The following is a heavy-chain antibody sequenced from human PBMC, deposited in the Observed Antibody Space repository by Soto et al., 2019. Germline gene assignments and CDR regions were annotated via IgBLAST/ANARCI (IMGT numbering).Heavy chain of an antibody. D-gene: IGHD3-22*01. Sequence: GGSLRLSCAASGFTVSSNYMSWVRQAPGKGLEWVSVIYSGGSTYYADSVKGRFTISRDNSKNTLYLQMNSLRAEDTAVYYCARGPLYYYDSSGYWFDYWGQGTLVTVSS. CDR2: IYSGGST. V-gene: IGHV3-66*01. CDR3: ARGPLYYYDSSGYWFDY. J-gene: IGHJ4*02. CDR1: GFTVSSNY.